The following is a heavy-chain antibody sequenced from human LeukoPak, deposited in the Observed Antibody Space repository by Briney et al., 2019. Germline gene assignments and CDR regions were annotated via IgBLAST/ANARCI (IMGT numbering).Heavy chain of an antibody. V-gene: IGHV1-18*01. D-gene: IGHD6-19*01. CDR3: ARYVAVVGPRESDY. J-gene: IGHJ4*02. Sequence: RRASVKVSCKASGYTFTSYGISWVRQAPGQGLEWMGWISAYNGNTNYAQKLQGRVTMTTDTSTSTAYMELRSLRSDDTAVYYCARYVAVVGPRESDYWGQGTLVTVSS. CDR1: GYTFTSYG. CDR2: ISAYNGNT.